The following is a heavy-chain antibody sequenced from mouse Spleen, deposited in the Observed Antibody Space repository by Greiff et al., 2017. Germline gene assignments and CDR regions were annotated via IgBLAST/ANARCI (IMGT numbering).Heavy chain of an antibody. V-gene: IGHV5-12-1*01. CDR2: ISSGGGST. CDR3: ARWSTAYYYAMDY. Sequence: EVKLVESGGGLVKPGGSLKLSCAASGFAFSSYDMSWVRQTPEKRLEWVAYISSGGGSTYYPDTVKGRFTISRDNAKNTLYLQMSSLKSEDTAMYYCARWSTAYYYAMDYWGQGTSVTVSS. CDR1: GFAFSSYD. J-gene: IGHJ4*01. D-gene: IGHD1-2*01.